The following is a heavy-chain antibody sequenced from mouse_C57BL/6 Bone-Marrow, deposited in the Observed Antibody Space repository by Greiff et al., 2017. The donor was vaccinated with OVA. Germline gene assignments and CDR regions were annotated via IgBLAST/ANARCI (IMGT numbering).Heavy chain of an antibody. CDR1: GFTFSDYG. Sequence: EVKLQESGGGLVKPGGSLKLSCAASGFTFSDYGMHWVRQAPEKGLEWVAYISSGSSTIYYADTVKGRFTISRDNAKNNLFLQMTSLRSEDTAMYYCAPFYAMDYWGQGTSVTVSS. CDR3: APFYAMDY. CDR2: ISSGSSTI. V-gene: IGHV5-17*01. J-gene: IGHJ4*01.